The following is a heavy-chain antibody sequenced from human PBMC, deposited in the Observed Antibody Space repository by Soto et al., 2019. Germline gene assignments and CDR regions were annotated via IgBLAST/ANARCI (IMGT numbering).Heavy chain of an antibody. CDR2: TYYRSKWYN. D-gene: IGHD3-10*01. J-gene: IGHJ6*02. Sequence: SQTLSLTCAISGDSVSSNSAAWNWIRQSPSRGLEWLGRTYYRSKWYNDYAVSVKSRITINPDTSKNQFSLQLNSVTPEDTAVYYCVVSMVRGVIMHYYGMDVWGQGTTVTVSS. V-gene: IGHV6-1*01. CDR3: VVSMVRGVIMHYYGMDV. CDR1: GDSVSSNSAA.